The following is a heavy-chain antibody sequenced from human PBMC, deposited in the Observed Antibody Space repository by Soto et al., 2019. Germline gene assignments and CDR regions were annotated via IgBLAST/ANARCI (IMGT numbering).Heavy chain of an antibody. CDR2: IYHSGIT. D-gene: IGHD3-3*01. J-gene: IGHJ6*04. CDR3: ASSGPIKSFGVELYYYYGMDV. CDR1: GGSISSSNW. V-gene: IGHV4-4*02. Sequence: QVQLQASGPGLVKPSGTLSLTCAVSGGSISSSNWWSWVRQPPGKGLEWIGEIYHSGITNYNPSLKSRVTISVDKSNNQCSLKLSSVTAADTAVYYCASSGPIKSFGVELYYYYGMDVWGKGTTVTVSS.